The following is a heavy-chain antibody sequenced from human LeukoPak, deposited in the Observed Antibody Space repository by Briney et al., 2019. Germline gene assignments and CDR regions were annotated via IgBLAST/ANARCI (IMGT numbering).Heavy chain of an antibody. J-gene: IGHJ4*02. CDR3: ARLNDSRSPRFDY. CDR1: GGSISSSSYY. Sequence: SETLSLTCTVSGGSISSSSYYWGWIRQPPGKGLEGIGSIYYSGSTYYNPSLKSRVTISVDTSKNQFSLKLSSVTAADTAVYYCARLNDSRSPRFDYWGQGTLINVSS. D-gene: IGHD3-22*01. CDR2: IYYSGST. V-gene: IGHV4-39*01.